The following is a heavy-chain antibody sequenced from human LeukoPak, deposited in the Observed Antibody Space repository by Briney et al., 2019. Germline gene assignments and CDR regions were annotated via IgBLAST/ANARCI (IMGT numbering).Heavy chain of an antibody. CDR3: ARVAMGIAAP. J-gene: IGHJ4*02. CDR2: IYHSGST. CDR1: GYSISSGYY. V-gene: IGHV4-38-2*02. Sequence: SETLSLTCTVSGYSISSGYYWGWIRQPPGKGLEWIGSIYHSGSTYYNPSLKSRVTISVDTSKNQFSLKLSSVTAADTAVYYCARVAMGIAAPWGQGTLVTVSS. D-gene: IGHD6-6*01.